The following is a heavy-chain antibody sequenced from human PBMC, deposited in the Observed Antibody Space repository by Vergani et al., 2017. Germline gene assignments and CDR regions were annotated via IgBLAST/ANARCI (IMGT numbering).Heavy chain of an antibody. V-gene: IGHV3-48*03. D-gene: IGHD1-26*01. CDR3: ARVVGAEDDDY. CDR1: GFTFSSYE. CDR2: ISSSGTTI. Sequence: EVQLVESGGGLVQPGGSLRLSCAASGFTFSSYEMNWVRQAPGKGLEWVSYISSSGTTIYYADSVKGRFTISRDNAKNSLYLQMNSLRAEDTAVYYCARVVGAEDDDYWGQGTLVTVSS. J-gene: IGHJ4*02.